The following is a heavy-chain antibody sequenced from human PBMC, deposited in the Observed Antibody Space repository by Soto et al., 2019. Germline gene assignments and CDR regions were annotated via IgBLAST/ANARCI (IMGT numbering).Heavy chain of an antibody. CDR3: ARARGYCSGGSCYPQLWLPNYYFDY. CDR1: GGSISSGGYY. Sequence: SETLSLTCTVSGGSISSGGYYWSWIRQHPGKGLEWIGYIYYSGSTYYNPSLKSRVTISVDTSKNQFSLKLSSVTAADTAVYYCARARGYCSGGSCYPQLWLPNYYFDYWGQGTLVTVSS. J-gene: IGHJ4*02. V-gene: IGHV4-31*03. CDR2: IYYSGST. D-gene: IGHD2-15*01.